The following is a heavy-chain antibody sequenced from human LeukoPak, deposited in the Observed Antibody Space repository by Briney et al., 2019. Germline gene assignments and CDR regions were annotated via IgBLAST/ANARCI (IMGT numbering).Heavy chain of an antibody. CDR2: IYHSGST. CDR1: GGSISSSNW. J-gene: IGHJ4*02. V-gene: IGHV4-4*02. CDR3: ARGPYYDFWSGYPFFDY. Sequence: SETLSLTCAVSGGSISSSNWWSWVRQPPGKGLEWIGEIYHSGSTNYNPSLKSRVTISVDKSKNQFSLKLSSVTAADTAVYYCARGPYYDFWSGYPFFDYWGQGTLVTVSS. D-gene: IGHD3-3*01.